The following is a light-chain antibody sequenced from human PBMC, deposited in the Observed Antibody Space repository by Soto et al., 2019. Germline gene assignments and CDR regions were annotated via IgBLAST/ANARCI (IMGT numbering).Light chain of an antibody. V-gene: IGKV3-11*01. CDR2: ASS. J-gene: IGKJ2*01. CDR1: QSVGSY. CDR3: QQRSNWYT. Sequence: EIVMTQSPATLSVSPGERATLSCRASQSVGSYLAWYQQKPGQAPRLLIYASSNRATGIPARFSGSGSGIDFTLTISSLEPEDFAVYYCQQRSNWYTFGQGTKVDIK.